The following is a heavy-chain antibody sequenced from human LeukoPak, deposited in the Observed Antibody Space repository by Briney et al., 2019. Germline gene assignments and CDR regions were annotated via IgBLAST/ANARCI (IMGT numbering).Heavy chain of an antibody. CDR2: ISSSSSYI. CDR3: AMVMGVTYYYDSSGYPY. Sequence: GGSLRLSCAASGFTFSSYSMNWVRQAPGKGLEWVSSISSSSSYIYYADSVKGRFTISRDNAKNSLYLQMNSLRAEDTAVYYCAMVMGVTYYYDSSGYPYWGQGTLVTVSS. CDR1: GFTFSSYS. V-gene: IGHV3-21*01. J-gene: IGHJ4*02. D-gene: IGHD3-22*01.